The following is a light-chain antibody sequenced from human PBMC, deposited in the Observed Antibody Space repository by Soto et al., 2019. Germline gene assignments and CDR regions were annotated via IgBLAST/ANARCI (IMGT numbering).Light chain of an antibody. Sequence: EIVMTQSPATLSVSPGERVTLSCRASQFVSNSLAWYQQRPGQPPRLLIYGASTRAAGISERFSGSGSGTEFTLTISSLRSEDFAVYCCQQSSNWPRTFGQGTKVDIK. CDR1: QFVSNS. CDR2: GAS. V-gene: IGKV3-15*01. CDR3: QQSSNWPRT. J-gene: IGKJ1*01.